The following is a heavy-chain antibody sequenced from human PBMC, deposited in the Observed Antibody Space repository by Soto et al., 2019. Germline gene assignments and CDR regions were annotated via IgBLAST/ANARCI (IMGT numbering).Heavy chain of an antibody. CDR2: IFSNDEK. D-gene: IGHD6-19*01. CDR3: ARTRIDSSGWYRSLPNDY. Sequence: QVTLKESGPVLVKPTETLTLTCTVSGFSLSNARMGVSWIRQPPGKALEWLAHIFSNDEKSYSTSLKSRLTISKDTSKSQVVLTMTNMDPVDTAKYYCARTRIDSSGWYRSLPNDYWGQGTLVTVSS. V-gene: IGHV2-26*01. CDR1: GFSLSNARMG. J-gene: IGHJ4*02.